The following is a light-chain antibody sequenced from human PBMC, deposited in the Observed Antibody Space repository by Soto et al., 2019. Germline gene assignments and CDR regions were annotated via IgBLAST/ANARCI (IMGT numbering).Light chain of an antibody. J-gene: IGKJ3*01. CDR1: QNVSTY. Sequence: EIVLTQSPATLSLSPGERVTLSRRASQNVSTYLAWYQQKPGQAPRLLIYDASDRATGIPARFSGSGSGTDFTLTISSLEPEDFAVYYCQQRTNWLTFGPGTKVDIK. V-gene: IGKV3-11*01. CDR3: QQRTNWLT. CDR2: DAS.